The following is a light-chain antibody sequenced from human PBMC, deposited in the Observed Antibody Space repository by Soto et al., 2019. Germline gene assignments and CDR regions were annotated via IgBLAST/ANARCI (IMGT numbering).Light chain of an antibody. CDR3: SSYAGSLDV. V-gene: IGLV2-8*01. CDR2: EVS. CDR1: SSDIGDYNY. J-gene: IGLJ1*01. Sequence: QSALTQPPSASGSTGQSVTISCTGTSSDIGDYNYVSWYQQHPGKAPKLMIYEVSKRPSGVPDRFSGSKSGNTASLTVSGLQAEDEADYYCSSYAGSLDVFGTGTKLTVL.